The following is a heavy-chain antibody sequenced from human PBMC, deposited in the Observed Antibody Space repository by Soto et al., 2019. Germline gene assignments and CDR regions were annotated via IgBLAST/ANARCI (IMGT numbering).Heavy chain of an antibody. CDR3: ARHPCSSTSCYTGWYYYYGMDV. CDR2: ISSSSSYI. V-gene: IGHV3-21*01. D-gene: IGHD2-2*02. J-gene: IGHJ6*02. CDR1: GFTFSSYS. Sequence: LRLSCAASGFTFSSYSMNWVRQAPGKGLEWVSSISSSSSYIYYTDSEKGRFTISRDNAKNSLYLQMNSLRAEDTAVYYCARHPCSSTSCYTGWYYYYGMDVWGQGTTVTVSS.